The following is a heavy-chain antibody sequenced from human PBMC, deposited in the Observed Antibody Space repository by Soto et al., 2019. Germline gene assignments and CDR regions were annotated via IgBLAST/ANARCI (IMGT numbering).Heavy chain of an antibody. J-gene: IGHJ4*02. Sequence: LGESLKISCKGSGYSFTSYWIGWVRQMPGKGLEWMGIIYPGDSDTRYSPSFQGQVTISADKSISTAYLQWSSLKALDTAMYYCARRVVGAPYYFDYWGQGTLVTVSS. CDR2: IYPGDSDT. D-gene: IGHD1-26*01. V-gene: IGHV5-51*01. CDR1: GYSFTSYW. CDR3: ARRVVGAPYYFDY.